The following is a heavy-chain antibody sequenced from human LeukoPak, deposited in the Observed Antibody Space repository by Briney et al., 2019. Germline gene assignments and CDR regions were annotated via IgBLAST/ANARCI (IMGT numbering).Heavy chain of an antibody. CDR3: ARVKFVKPPNILITDAFDF. J-gene: IGHJ3*01. CDR2: ISGYNGNT. V-gene: IGHV1-18*01. Sequence: ASVKVSCKASGYNFNNYGISWVRQAPGQGLEWMGWISGYNGNTKYAQNLQGRVTMTTDTSTTTGYMELRSLRPDDTAVYYCARVKFVKPPNILITDAFDFWGQGTMVTVSS. D-gene: IGHD3-9*01. CDR1: GYNFNNYG.